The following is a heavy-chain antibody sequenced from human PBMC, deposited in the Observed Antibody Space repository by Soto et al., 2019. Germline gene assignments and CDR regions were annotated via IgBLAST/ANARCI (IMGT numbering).Heavy chain of an antibody. CDR3: ARGYAFGDH. D-gene: IGHD3-16*01. J-gene: IGHJ5*02. CDR2: ISTDGTGT. CDR1: GFTFSSSW. Sequence: EVQLVESGGGLVQPGGSLRLSCAASGFTFSSSWMHWVRQAPGKGLVWVSRISTDGTGTDYADSVTGRFTISRDNAKNTLYLQMNSLIADDTGVYYCARGYAFGDHWGQGTLVTVSS. V-gene: IGHV3-74*01.